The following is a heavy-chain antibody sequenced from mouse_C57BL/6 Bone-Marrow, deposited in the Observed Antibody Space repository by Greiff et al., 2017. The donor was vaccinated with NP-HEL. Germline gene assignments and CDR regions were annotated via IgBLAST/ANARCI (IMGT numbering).Heavy chain of an antibody. CDR3: ARRGGNWEGWDAMDY. CDR2: INPRTGGT. V-gene: IGHV1-42*01. Sequence: EVQLQQSGPELVKPGASVKISCKASGYSFTGYYMNWVKQSPEKSLEWIGEINPRTGGTTYNQKFKAKATLTVDKSSSTAYMQLKSLTSEDSAVYYCARRGGNWEGWDAMDYWGQGTSVTVSS. J-gene: IGHJ4*01. D-gene: IGHD4-1*01. CDR1: GYSFTGYY.